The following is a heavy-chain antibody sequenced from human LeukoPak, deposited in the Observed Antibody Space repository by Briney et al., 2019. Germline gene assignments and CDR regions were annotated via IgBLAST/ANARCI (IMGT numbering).Heavy chain of an antibody. CDR1: GYSFTTYW. V-gene: IGHV5-51*01. J-gene: IGHJ6*03. D-gene: IGHD6-6*01. CDR3: ARHRDSRSSYEPMAV. Sequence: GESLKISCKGSGYSFTTYWFAWVRQMPGKGLEWMGIIYPGDSDTRYSPSFQGQVTISADKSISTAYLQWSSLNASDTAMYYCARHRDSRSSYEPMAVWGKGTTVTVSS. CDR2: IYPGDSDT.